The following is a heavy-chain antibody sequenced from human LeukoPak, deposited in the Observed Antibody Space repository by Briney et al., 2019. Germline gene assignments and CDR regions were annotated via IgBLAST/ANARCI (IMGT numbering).Heavy chain of an antibody. CDR1: GFTFSTSW. J-gene: IGHJ3*02. CDR2: INFDGSTT. D-gene: IGHD3-3*01. Sequence: GGSLRLSCAASGFTFSTSWMHWVRQAPGKGLAWVSRINFDGSTTNYADSVKGRFTISRDNAKNTLYLQMNSLRAEDTAVYYCIRNVQSGFDIWGQGTMVTVSS. CDR3: IRNVQSGFDI. V-gene: IGHV3-74*01.